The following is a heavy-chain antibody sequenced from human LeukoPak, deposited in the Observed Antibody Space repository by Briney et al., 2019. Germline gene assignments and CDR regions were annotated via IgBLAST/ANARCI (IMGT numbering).Heavy chain of an antibody. CDR3: ARDLVTVTKGFDI. Sequence: PSETLSLTCTVSGDSFSSHYWTWIRQPPGKGLEWIGYISYIGSTNYSPSLKSRVTISIDTSKNQFSLKLSSVTAADTAEYYCARDLVTVTKGFDIWGQGTMVSVSS. D-gene: IGHD4-17*01. CDR2: ISYIGST. CDR1: GDSFSSHY. J-gene: IGHJ3*02. V-gene: IGHV4-59*11.